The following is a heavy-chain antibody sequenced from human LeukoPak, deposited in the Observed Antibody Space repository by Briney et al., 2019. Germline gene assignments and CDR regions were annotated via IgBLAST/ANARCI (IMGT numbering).Heavy chain of an antibody. J-gene: IGHJ4*02. Sequence: GGSLRLSCAASGFTFSSSWMHWVRQAPGKGLVWVSRINSDGSYTSYADSVKGRFTISRDNSKNTLYLQMNSLRAEDTAVYYCARGNYYDSSGYYYVGPSFDYWGQGTLVTVSS. CDR3: ARGNYYDSSGYYYVGPSFDY. CDR1: GFTFSSSW. V-gene: IGHV3-74*01. CDR2: INSDGSYT. D-gene: IGHD3-22*01.